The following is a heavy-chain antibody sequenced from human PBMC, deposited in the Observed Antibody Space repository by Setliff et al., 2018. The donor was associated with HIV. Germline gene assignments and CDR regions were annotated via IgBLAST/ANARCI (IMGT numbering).Heavy chain of an antibody. CDR2: ISGYNDNT. CDR3: ARRADWFDL. J-gene: IGHJ5*02. CDR1: GYSFTTFG. Sequence: ASVKVSCKASGYSFTTFGITWVRQAPGQGLEWMGWISGYNDNTNYAQKYQGRVTLTTDTSTNTAYMELRSLRYDDTAVYYCARRADWFDLWGQGTLVTVS. V-gene: IGHV1-18*01.